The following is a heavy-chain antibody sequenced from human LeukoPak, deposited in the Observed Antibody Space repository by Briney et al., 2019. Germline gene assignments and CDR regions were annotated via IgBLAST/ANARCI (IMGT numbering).Heavy chain of an antibody. CDR3: ARVKSGTQNFDY. V-gene: IGHV4-38-2*02. J-gene: IGHJ4*02. D-gene: IGHD1-26*01. Sequence: SETLSLTCTVSGYSISSGYYWGWIRQPPGKGLEWIGSIYHSGSTYYNPSLKSRVTISVDTSKNQFSLKLSSVTAADTAVYYCARVKSGTQNFDYWGQGTLVTVSS. CDR2: IYHSGST. CDR1: GYSISSGYY.